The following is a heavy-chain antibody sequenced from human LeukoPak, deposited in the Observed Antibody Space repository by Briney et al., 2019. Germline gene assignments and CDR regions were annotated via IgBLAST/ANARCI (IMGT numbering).Heavy chain of an antibody. D-gene: IGHD2-2*01. CDR3: ARDSCSSTSCYEYFDY. V-gene: IGHV4-59*01. J-gene: IGHJ4*02. Sequence: SETLSLTCTVSGGSISSYYWSWIRQPPGKGLEWIGYIYYSGSTNYNPSLKSRVTISVDTSKNQFSLKLSSVTAADTAVYYCARDSCSSTSCYEYFDYWGQGTLVTVSS. CDR2: IYYSGST. CDR1: GGSISSYY.